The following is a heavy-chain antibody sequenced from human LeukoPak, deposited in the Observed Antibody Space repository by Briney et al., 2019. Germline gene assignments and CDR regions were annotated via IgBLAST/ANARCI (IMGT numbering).Heavy chain of an antibody. V-gene: IGHV4-34*01. J-gene: IGHJ4*02. Sequence: SETLSLTCAVYGGSFSGYYWSWIRQPPGKGLEWIGEINHSGSTNYNPSLKSRVTISVDTSKNQFSLKLSSVTAADTAVYYCARAYRVVPAAMDTSDYWGQGTLVTVSS. D-gene: IGHD2-2*01. CDR2: INHSGST. CDR3: ARAYRVVPAAMDTSDY. CDR1: GGSFSGYY.